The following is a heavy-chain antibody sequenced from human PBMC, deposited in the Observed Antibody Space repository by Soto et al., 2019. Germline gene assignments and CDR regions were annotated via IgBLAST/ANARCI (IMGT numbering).Heavy chain of an antibody. J-gene: IGHJ4*02. Sequence: EVQLLESGGGLVQPGGSLRLSCAASGFTFSNYVMTWLRQAPGKGLEWVSGIRFSVSDTCYADSVKGRFTVSRDNSKNTLLLQLNIMRVEDTAAYFCEYTDKFNSDCSGWASRFDYLGQGTLFPI. D-gene: IGHD6-19*01. CDR2: IRFSVSDT. CDR1: GFTFSNYV. CDR3: EYTDKFNSDCSGWASRFDY. V-gene: IGHV3-23*01.